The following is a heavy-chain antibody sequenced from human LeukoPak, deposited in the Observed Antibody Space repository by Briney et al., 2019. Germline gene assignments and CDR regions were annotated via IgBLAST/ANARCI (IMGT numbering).Heavy chain of an antibody. CDR1: GGTFSSYA. V-gene: IGHV1-69*01. CDR2: IIPIFGTA. D-gene: IGHD2-15*01. Sequence: SVKVSCKASGGTFSSYAISWVRQAPGQGLGWMGGIIPIFGTANYAQKFQGRVTITADESTSTAYMELSSLRSEDTAVYYCARRAANLLYNWFDPWGQGTLVTVSS. CDR3: ARRAANLLYNWFDP. J-gene: IGHJ5*02.